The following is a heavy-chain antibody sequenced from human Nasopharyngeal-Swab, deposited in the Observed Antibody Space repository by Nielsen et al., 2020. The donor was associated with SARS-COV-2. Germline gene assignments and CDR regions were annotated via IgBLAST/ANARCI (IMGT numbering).Heavy chain of an antibody. Sequence: GESLKISCAASGFMLSDYYMSWIRQAPGRGLECVAYITSRDIIYYGDSVKGRFTISRDNAKKSLSLQMNSLRAEDTAVYYCTRGDSDYDYEVGFDFWGLGTLATVSS. J-gene: IGHJ4*02. CDR3: TRGDSDYDYEVGFDF. CDR2: ITSRDII. V-gene: IGHV3-11*04. D-gene: IGHD5-12*01. CDR1: GFMLSDYY.